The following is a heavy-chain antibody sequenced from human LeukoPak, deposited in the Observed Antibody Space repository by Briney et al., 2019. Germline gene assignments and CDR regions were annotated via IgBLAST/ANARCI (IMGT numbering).Heavy chain of an antibody. J-gene: IGHJ4*02. CDR2: IKQDGSEK. CDR1: GFTFSSYW. CDR3: ARQGFGEPYFDY. Sequence: GGSLRLSCAASGFTFSSYWMSWVRQAPGKGLEWVVNIKQDGSEKYYVDSVKGRFTISGDNAKNSLYLQMNSLRAGDTAVYYCARQGFGEPYFDYWGQGTLVTVSS. D-gene: IGHD3-10*01. V-gene: IGHV3-7*03.